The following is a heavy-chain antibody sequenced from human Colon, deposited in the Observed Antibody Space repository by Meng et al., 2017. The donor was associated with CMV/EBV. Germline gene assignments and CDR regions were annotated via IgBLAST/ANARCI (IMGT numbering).Heavy chain of an antibody. CDR3: ARLTSGGY. V-gene: IGHV1-8*01. D-gene: IGHD4/OR15-4a*01. CDR1: GYPFTSYD. Sequence: SFPASGYPFTSYDIPWVRQTAGQGLGWVGWMNPRSGDTDSAQKSQGRVTMTRDTSLRTAYMELRSLPSEDTAVYYCARLTSGGYWGQGTLVTVSS. J-gene: IGHJ4*02. CDR2: MNPRSGDT.